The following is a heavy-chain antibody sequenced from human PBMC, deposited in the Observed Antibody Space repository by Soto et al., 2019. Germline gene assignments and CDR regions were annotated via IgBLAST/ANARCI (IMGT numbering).Heavy chain of an antibody. J-gene: IGHJ6*02. CDR2: INHSGST. V-gene: IGHV4-34*01. CDR1: GGSFSGYY. Sequence: SETLSLTCAVYGGSFSGYYRSWIRQPPGKGLEWIGEINHSGSTNYNPSLKSRVTISVDTSKHQFSLKLSSVTAADTAVYYCARNSYLKYYYGSAESSYYYYGMDVWGQGTPVTVSS. CDR3: ARNSYLKYYYGSAESSYYYYGMDV. D-gene: IGHD3-10*01.